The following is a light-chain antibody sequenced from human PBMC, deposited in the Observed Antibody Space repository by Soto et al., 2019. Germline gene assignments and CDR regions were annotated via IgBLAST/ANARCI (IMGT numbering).Light chain of an antibody. CDR3: QQYTTLVT. CDR2: KAS. J-gene: IGKJ1*01. CDR1: QSVDRW. V-gene: IGKV1-5*03. Sequence: DIQMTQSPSTLSASVGDRVTITCRASQSVDRWLAWYQQRPGKAPKALIYKASNLESGVPSRFSGSGSGTEFTLTITSLQPGDIATYYGQQYTTLVTLGQGTMVEMK.